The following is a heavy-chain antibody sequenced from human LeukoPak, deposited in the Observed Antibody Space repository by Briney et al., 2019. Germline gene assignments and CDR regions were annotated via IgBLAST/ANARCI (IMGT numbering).Heavy chain of an antibody. Sequence: ASVKVSCKASGYTFTSYGISWVRQAPGQGLEWMGWISAYNGNTNYAQKLQVRVTMTTDTSTSTAYMELRSLRSDDTAVYYCATHTYYYDSSGYYQPNYDAFDIWGQGTMVTVSS. V-gene: IGHV1-18*01. CDR3: ATHTYYYDSSGYYQPNYDAFDI. CDR2: ISAYNGNT. J-gene: IGHJ3*02. CDR1: GYTFTSYG. D-gene: IGHD3-22*01.